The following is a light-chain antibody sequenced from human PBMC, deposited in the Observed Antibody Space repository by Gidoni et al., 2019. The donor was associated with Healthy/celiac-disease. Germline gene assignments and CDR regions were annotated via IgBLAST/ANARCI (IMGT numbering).Light chain of an antibody. CDR2: GAS. CDR3: QQYGSSPGWT. J-gene: IGKJ1*01. V-gene: IGKV3-20*01. CDR1: QSVSSSY. Sequence: EIVLTQSPGTLSLSPGERATLSCRASQSVSSSYLAWYQQKPGQAPRLLIYGASSRATGIPDRCSGSGSGTDFTLNISRLEPEDFAVYYCQQYGSSPGWTFGQGTKVEIK.